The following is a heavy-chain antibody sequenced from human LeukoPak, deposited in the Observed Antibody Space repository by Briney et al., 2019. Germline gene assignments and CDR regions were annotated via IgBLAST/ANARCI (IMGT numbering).Heavy chain of an antibody. CDR2: ISGSGGST. D-gene: IGHD3-10*01. V-gene: IGHV3-23*01. CDR3: AKALHGSGMDV. J-gene: IGHJ6*02. CDR1: GFTFSSYA. Sequence: PGGSLRLSCAASGFTFSSYAMSWVRQAPGKGLGWVSAISGSGGSTYYADSVKGRFTISRDNAKNSLYLQMNSLRAEDTALYYCAKALHGSGMDVWGQGATVTVSS.